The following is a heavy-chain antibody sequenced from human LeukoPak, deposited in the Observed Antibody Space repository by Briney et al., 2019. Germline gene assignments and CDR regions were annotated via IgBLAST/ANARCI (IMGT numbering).Heavy chain of an antibody. Sequence: SETLSLTCTVSGGSISSGGYYWSWIRQHPGKGLEWIGYIYYSGSTYYNPSLKSRVTISVDTSKNQFSLKLSSVTAADTAVYYRARVQSSGSYRHFDYWGQGTLVTVSS. D-gene: IGHD1-26*01. J-gene: IGHJ4*02. V-gene: IGHV4-31*03. CDR3: ARVQSSGSYRHFDY. CDR2: IYYSGST. CDR1: GGSISSGGYY.